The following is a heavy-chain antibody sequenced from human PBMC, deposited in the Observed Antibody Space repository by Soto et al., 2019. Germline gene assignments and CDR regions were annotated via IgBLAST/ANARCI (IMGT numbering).Heavy chain of an antibody. CDR2: IHWDGDK. D-gene: IGHD1-1*01. J-gene: IGHJ4*02. Sequence: HITWKESGPTVVQPTEALALTCSFSGFSLTKSPVGVGWFRQPPGKDLEWLAAIHWDGDKRYNQSLKTRITMTKDTTRNQVAETMTDIEPKDTATYFCEHRRGDSSWNDGFFYFSGQGFPVIV. V-gene: IGHV2-5*02. CDR3: EHRRGDSSWNDGFFYF. CDR1: GFSLTKSPVG.